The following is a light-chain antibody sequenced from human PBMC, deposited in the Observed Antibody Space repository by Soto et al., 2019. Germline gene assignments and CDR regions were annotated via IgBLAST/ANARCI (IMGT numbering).Light chain of an antibody. CDR2: GAS. J-gene: IGKJ1*01. V-gene: IGKV3-15*01. CDR3: HHYNNWPRT. Sequence: EIVLTQSPGTLSLSPGERATPSCRASQSVSSSYLAWYQQKPGQAPRFLIYGASTRATGIPARFSGSGSGTEFTLTISSLQSEDFAVYYCHHYNNWPRTFGQGTKVDIK. CDR1: QSVSSSY.